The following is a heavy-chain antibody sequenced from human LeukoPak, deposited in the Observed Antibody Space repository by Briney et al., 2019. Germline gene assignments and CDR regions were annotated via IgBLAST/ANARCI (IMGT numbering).Heavy chain of an antibody. CDR2: IKQDGSEK. V-gene: IGHV3-7*01. J-gene: IGHJ6*03. CDR3: AKGGRIAAAVYYYYMDV. Sequence: PGGSLRLSCAASGFTFSSYWMSWVRQAPGKGLEWVANIKQDGSEKYYVDSVKGRFTISRDNAKNSLYLQMNSLRAEDTAVYYCAKGGRIAAAVYYYYMDVWGKGTTVTVSS. D-gene: IGHD6-13*01. CDR1: GFTFSSYW.